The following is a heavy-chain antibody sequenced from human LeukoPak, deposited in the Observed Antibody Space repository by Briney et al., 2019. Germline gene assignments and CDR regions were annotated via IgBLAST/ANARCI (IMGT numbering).Heavy chain of an antibody. CDR1: GFTFSSYG. CDR2: ISYDGSKK. J-gene: IGHJ3*01. Sequence: GRSLRLSCAASGFTFSSYGMHWVRQAPGKGLEWVVVISYDGSKKYYADSVKGRFTISRDNSKNTLYLQMNSLIAEDTAVYYCAKEYSSIVAFDFWGQGTIVTVSS. D-gene: IGHD5-18*01. V-gene: IGHV3-30*18. CDR3: AKEYSSIVAFDF.